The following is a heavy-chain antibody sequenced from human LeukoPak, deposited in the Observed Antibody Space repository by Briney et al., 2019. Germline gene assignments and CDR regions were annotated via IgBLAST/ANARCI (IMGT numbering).Heavy chain of an antibody. V-gene: IGHV4-39*01. Sequence: SETLSLTCTVSGGSISSSNYYWGWIRQPTGKGLEGVGSISYSGSAYYNPSLKSRVTISVDTSKNQFSLKVNSVTAADTAVYYCARQFAVVTRFFDYWGQGTVVTVSS. D-gene: IGHD3-3*01. CDR1: GGSISSSNYY. J-gene: IGHJ4*02. CDR2: ISYSGSA. CDR3: ARQFAVVTRFFDY.